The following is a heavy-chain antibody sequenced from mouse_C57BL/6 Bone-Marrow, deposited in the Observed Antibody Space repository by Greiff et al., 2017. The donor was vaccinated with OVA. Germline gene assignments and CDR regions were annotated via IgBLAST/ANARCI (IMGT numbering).Heavy chain of an antibody. CDR3: ASAVFAY. CDR2: IDPSDSYT. Sequence: QVHVKQPGAELVKPGASVKLSCKASGYTFTSYWMQWVKQRPGQGLEWIGEIDPSDSYTNYNQKLKGKATLTVDTSSSTAYMQLNSLTSEDSAVYYCASAVFAYWGQGTLVTVSA. J-gene: IGHJ3*01. CDR1: GYTFTSYW. V-gene: IGHV1-50*01.